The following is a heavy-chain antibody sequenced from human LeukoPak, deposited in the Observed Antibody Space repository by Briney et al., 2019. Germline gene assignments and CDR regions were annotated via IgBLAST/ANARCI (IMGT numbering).Heavy chain of an antibody. CDR2: ISAYNGNT. J-gene: IGHJ4*02. Sequence: GASVKVSCKASGYTFTSYGISWVRQAPGQGLEWMGWISAYNGNTNYAQKLQGRVTMTTDTSTSTAYMELRGLRSDDTAVYYCARVWFGELFFYFDYWGQGTLVTDSS. V-gene: IGHV1-18*01. CDR1: GYTFTSYG. CDR3: ARVWFGELFFYFDY. D-gene: IGHD3-10*01.